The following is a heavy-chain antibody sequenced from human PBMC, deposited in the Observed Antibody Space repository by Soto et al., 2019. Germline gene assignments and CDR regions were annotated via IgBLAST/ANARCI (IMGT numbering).Heavy chain of an antibody. V-gene: IGHV3-11*01. Sequence: GGSLRLSCAASGFTFSDYYMSWIRQAPGKGLEWVSYISSSGSTIYYADSVKGRFTISRDNAKNSLYLQMNSLRAEDTAVYYCARADSSGPTEYFHHWGQGTLVTVSS. CDR2: ISSSGSTI. CDR1: GFTFSDYY. D-gene: IGHD6-19*01. CDR3: ARADSSGPTEYFHH. J-gene: IGHJ1*01.